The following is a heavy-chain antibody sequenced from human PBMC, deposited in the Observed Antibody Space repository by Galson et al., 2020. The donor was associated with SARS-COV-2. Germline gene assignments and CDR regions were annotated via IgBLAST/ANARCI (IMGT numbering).Heavy chain of an antibody. CDR1: GGSVSSDRSY. D-gene: IGHD3-22*01. J-gene: IGHJ4*02. CDR3: ARETYDSSGYYYDY. Sequence: SETLSLTCTVSGGSVSSDRSYWSWIRQPPGKGLEWIGYLSYGGGSSYHPSLKSRVTISVDTSKNQFSLKVSSVTAADTALYYCARETYDSSGYYYDYWGQGTLVTVSS. V-gene: IGHV4-61*01. CDR2: LSYGGGS.